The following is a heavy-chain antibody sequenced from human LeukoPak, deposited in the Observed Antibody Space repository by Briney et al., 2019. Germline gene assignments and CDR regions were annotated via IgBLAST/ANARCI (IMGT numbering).Heavy chain of an antibody. V-gene: IGHV3-74*01. D-gene: IGHD1-1*01. CDR1: GFTFRIHA. J-gene: IGHJ3*01. CDR2: INTAGST. CDR3: VSFRDTYN. Sequence: GGSLRLYCAASGFTFRIHAMSWVRQAPGKGLVWVSRINTAGSTVHADPVEGRFTISRDNAKNVVYLQMNSLRTVDTAVYYCVSFRDTYNWGRGAMVSVSS.